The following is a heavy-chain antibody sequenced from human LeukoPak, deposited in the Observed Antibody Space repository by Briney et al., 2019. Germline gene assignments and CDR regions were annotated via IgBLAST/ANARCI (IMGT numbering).Heavy chain of an antibody. V-gene: IGHV1-69*04. J-gene: IGHJ5*02. CDR3: AREGAHYYDSSGPNWFDP. CDR1: GGTFSIYA. CDR2: IIPILGIA. Sequence: ASVKVSCTASGGTFSIYAISWVRQAPGQGLEWMGKIIPILGIANYAQKFQGRVTITADKSTSTAYMELSSLRSEDTAVYYCAREGAHYYDSSGPNWFDPWGQGTLVTVSS. D-gene: IGHD3-22*01.